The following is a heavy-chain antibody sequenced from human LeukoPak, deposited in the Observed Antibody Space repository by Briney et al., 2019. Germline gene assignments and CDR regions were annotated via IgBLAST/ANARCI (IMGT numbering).Heavy chain of an antibody. CDR1: GFTFSSYE. V-gene: IGHV3-48*03. Sequence: GGSLRLSCAASGFTFSSYEMNWVRQAPGKGLEWVSYISSSGSTIYYADSVKGRFTISRDNAKNTLYLQMNSLRAEDTAVYYCARVAGYSGGWLAFDYWGQGTLVTVSS. CDR2: ISSSGSTI. J-gene: IGHJ4*02. CDR3: ARVAGYSGGWLAFDY. D-gene: IGHD6-19*01.